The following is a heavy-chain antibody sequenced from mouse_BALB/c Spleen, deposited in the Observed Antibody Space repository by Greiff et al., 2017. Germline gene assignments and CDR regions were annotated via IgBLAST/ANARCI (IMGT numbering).Heavy chain of an antibody. J-gene: IGHJ3*01. CDR3: ARSGKYDDYLAWFAY. V-gene: IGHV3-2*02. D-gene: IGHD2-3*01. CDR2: ISYSGST. CDR1: GYSITSGYY. Sequence: VQLKESGPGLVKPSQSLSLTCSVTGYSITSGYYWNWIRQFPGNKLEWMGYISYSGSTSYNPSLKSRISITRDTSKNQFFLQLNSVTTEDTATYYCARSGKYDDYLAWFAYWGQGTLVTVSA.